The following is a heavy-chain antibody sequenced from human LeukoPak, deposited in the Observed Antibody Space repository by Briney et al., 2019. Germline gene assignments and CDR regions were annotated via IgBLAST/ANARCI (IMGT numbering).Heavy chain of an antibody. CDR3: ARGRPYDFWSGYYDY. CDR1: GFTVSSNS. CDR2: IYSDNT. V-gene: IGHV3-53*01. J-gene: IGHJ4*02. D-gene: IGHD3-3*01. Sequence: GGSLRLSCTVSGFTVSSNSMSWVRQAPGKGLEWVSFIYSDNTHYSDSVKGRFTISRDNSKNSLYLQMNSLRAEDTAVYYCARGRPYDFWSGYYDYWGQGTLVTVSS.